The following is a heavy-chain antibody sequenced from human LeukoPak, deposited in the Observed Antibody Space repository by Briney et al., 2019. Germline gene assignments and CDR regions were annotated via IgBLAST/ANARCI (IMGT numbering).Heavy chain of an antibody. CDR2: IHYSGST. CDR3: ARTTEGGYSGYFYYYYMDV. D-gene: IGHD5-12*01. V-gene: IGHV4-59*01. CDR1: GGSISSYY. Sequence: ASVTLSLTCTVSGGSISSYYWSWIRQPPGKGLEWIGYIHYSGSTNYKSSLKSRVTISVDTSKNHFSLKLSSVTAADTAVYYCARTTEGGYSGYFYYYYMDVWGKGTTVTISS. J-gene: IGHJ6*03.